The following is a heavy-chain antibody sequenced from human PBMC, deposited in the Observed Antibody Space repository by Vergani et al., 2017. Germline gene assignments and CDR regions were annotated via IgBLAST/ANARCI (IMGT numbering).Heavy chain of an antibody. CDR2: MSGSGASI. D-gene: IGHD3-10*01. Sequence: EVQLVESGGGLVQPGGSLRLSCAASGFTFSSFVMTWVRQAPGKGLEWVSAMSGSGASIYYADSVKGRFTISRDNSKNTLYLQMNSLRAEDTAVYYCAKDGDLWFGESLIDYWGQGTLVTVSS. CDR1: GFTFSSFV. V-gene: IGHV3-23*04. CDR3: AKDGDLWFGESLIDY. J-gene: IGHJ4*02.